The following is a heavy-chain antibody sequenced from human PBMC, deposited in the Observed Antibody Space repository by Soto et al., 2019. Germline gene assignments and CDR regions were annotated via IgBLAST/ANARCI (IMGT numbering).Heavy chain of an antibody. J-gene: IGHJ4*02. CDR2: ISYDGINK. Sequence: QVQLVESGGGVVQPGRSLRLSCAASGFTFSSYALHWVRQAPGKGLEWVAVISYDGINKYYADSVRGRITISRDNSSKTLFVQMIRLRAEDTGMYYWAKGIYGLVSAFEFWGQGTMVTVSS. CDR3: AKGIYGLVSAFEF. V-gene: IGHV3-30*04. CDR1: GFTFSSYA. D-gene: IGHD2-8*02.